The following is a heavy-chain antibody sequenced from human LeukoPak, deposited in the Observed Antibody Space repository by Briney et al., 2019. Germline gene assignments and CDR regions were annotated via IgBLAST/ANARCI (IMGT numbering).Heavy chain of an antibody. V-gene: IGHV3-48*02. J-gene: IGHJ4*02. CDR2: ISRSSTTI. CDR1: GFAFSNYG. CDR3: VTAAVAGTVY. D-gene: IGHD6-19*01. Sequence: GGSLRLSCAASGFAFSNYGMNWVRQAPGKGLEWVSHISRSSTTIYYADSVKGRFTISRDNAKNSLYLQMNSLRDEDTAVYYCVTAAVAGTVYWGQGTLVTVSS.